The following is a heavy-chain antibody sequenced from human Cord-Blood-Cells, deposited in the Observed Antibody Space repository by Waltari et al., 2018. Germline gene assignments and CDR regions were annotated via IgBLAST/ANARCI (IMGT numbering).Heavy chain of an antibody. D-gene: IGHD6-19*01. CDR1: GGSFSGYY. CDR3: ARDIAVAGTGD. Sequence: QVQLQQWGAGLLKPSETLSLTCAVYGGSFSGYYWSWIRQPPGKGLEWIGEINHSGSTTYNPSLKSRVTISVDTSKNQFSLKLSSVTAADTAVYYCARDIAVAGTGDWGQGTLVTVSS. J-gene: IGHJ4*02. V-gene: IGHV4-34*01. CDR2: INHSGST.